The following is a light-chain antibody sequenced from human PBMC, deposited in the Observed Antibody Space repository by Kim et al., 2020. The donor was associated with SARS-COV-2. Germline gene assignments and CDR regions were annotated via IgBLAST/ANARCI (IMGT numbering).Light chain of an antibody. Sequence: EIVMTQSPATLSVSPGERATLSCRVSQSVSSNLAWYQQKPGQAPRLLIYGASTRATGIPARFSGSGSGTEFTLTISSLQSEDFVVYYCQQYNNWVTFGGRTKVDIK. CDR2: GAS. V-gene: IGKV3-15*01. CDR3: QQYNNWVT. CDR1: QSVSSN. J-gene: IGKJ4*01.